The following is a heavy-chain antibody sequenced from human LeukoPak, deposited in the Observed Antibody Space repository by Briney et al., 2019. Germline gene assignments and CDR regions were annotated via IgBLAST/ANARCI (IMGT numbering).Heavy chain of an antibody. CDR2: ISAYNGNT. CDR1: GYTFTRYS. D-gene: IGHD3-22*01. V-gene: IGHV1-18*01. J-gene: IGHJ3*02. CDR3: ARYRDSSGNDAFDI. Sequence: GASVKVSCKASGYTFTRYSISWVRQAPGQGLEWMGWISAYNGNTNYAQKLQGRVTMTTDTSTSTAYMELRSLRSDDTAVYYCARYRDSSGNDAFDIWGQGTMVTVSS.